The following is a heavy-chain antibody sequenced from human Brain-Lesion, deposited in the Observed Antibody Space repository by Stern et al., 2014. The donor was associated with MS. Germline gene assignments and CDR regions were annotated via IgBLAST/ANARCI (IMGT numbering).Heavy chain of an antibody. D-gene: IGHD1-26*01. Sequence: QVQLVQSGPGLVKPSETLSLTCTVSGGSISSSTYYWAWIRQPPGKGLAWIGNIYYSGFTYYNPSLKGRVTISVDMSKNQFSLKLSSVTAADTAIYYCARHDSVPRPSQLYSARDRGPGYFDYWGQGTLVTVSS. J-gene: IGHJ4*02. CDR3: ARHDSVPRPSQLYSARDRGPGYFDY. CDR1: GGSISSSTYY. CDR2: IYYSGFT. V-gene: IGHV4-39*01.